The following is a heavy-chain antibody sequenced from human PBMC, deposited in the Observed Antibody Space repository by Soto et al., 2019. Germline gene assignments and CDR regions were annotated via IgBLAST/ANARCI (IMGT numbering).Heavy chain of an antibody. Sequence: SETLALTCAVYVESFSGYYWSWIRQPPGKGLEWIGYIFYTGTTRYNSALQSRVSISVDSTKNHFSLKLTSVTAADTAVYYCARDTTRFGVALQTGFDPRGPGTVLTV. D-gene: IGHD3-3*01. CDR2: IFYTGTT. CDR1: VESFSGYY. J-gene: IGHJ5*02. CDR3: ARDTTRFGVALQTGFDP. V-gene: IGHV4-34*09.